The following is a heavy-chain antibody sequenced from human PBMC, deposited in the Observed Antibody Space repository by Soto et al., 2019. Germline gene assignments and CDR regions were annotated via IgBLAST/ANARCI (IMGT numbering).Heavy chain of an antibody. Sequence: QVQLVQSGAEVKKPGSSVKVSCKASGGTFSSYAISWVRQAPGQGLEWMGGIIPIFGTANYAQKFQGRVTITADESTITAYMELSSLRSEDTAVYYCARGEVPVTTNSWYFDLWGRGTLVTVSS. CDR3: ARGEVPVTTNSWYFDL. D-gene: IGHD4-17*01. CDR1: GGTFSSYA. V-gene: IGHV1-69*12. J-gene: IGHJ2*01. CDR2: IIPIFGTA.